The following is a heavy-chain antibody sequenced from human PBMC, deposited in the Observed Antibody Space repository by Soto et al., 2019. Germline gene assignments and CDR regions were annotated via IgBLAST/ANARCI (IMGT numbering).Heavy chain of an antibody. CDR1: GYMFTSYF. J-gene: IGHJ4*02. CDR3: ARDKDSSARPRAEFDY. Sequence: QGHLVQSGAEVKRPGASVRVSCESSGYMFTSYFIHWVRQAPGQGLEWVGVINPSDGTTTYAQKFQARIPMTRDTSTTPVDMELSSLRSEDTAVYYCARDKDSSARPRAEFDYWGQGTLITVSS. V-gene: IGHV1-46*01. D-gene: IGHD6-19*01. CDR2: INPSDGTT.